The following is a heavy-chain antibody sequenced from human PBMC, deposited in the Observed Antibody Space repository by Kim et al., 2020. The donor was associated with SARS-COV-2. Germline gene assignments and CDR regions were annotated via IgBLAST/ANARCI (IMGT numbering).Heavy chain of an antibody. CDR1: GGSISSSSYY. Sequence: SETLSLTCTVSGGSISSSSYYWGWIRQPPGKGLEWIGSIYYSGSTYYNPSLKSRVTISVDTSKNQFSLKLSSVTAADTAVYYCARLKPQWYYFDYWGQGTLVTVSS. D-gene: IGHD2-15*01. V-gene: IGHV4-39*01. J-gene: IGHJ4*02. CDR2: IYYSGST. CDR3: ARLKPQWYYFDY.